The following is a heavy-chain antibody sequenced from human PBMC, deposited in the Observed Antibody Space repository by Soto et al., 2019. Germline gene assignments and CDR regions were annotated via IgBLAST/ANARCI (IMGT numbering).Heavy chain of an antibody. CDR1: GFTFSSYS. Sequence: PGGSLRLSCAASGFTFSSYSMNWVRQAPGKGPEWVSYISSSSSTIYYADSVKGRFTISRDNAKNSLYLQMNSLRAEDTAVYYCARGGVYSSSWYGGSFGYYYYGMDVWGQGTTVTVSS. J-gene: IGHJ6*02. D-gene: IGHD6-13*01. V-gene: IGHV3-48*01. CDR3: ARGGVYSSSWYGGSFGYYYYGMDV. CDR2: ISSSSSTI.